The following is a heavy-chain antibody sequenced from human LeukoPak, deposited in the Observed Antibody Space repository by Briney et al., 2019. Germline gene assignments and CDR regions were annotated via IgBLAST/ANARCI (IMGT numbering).Heavy chain of an antibody. CDR2: INPSGGST. Sequence: ASVKVSCKASGYTFTSYYMHWVRQAPGQGLELMLIINPSGGSTSYAQKFQGRVTMTRDTSTSTVYMELSSLRSEDTAVYYCARDILTGYYTIGWFDPWGQGTLVTVSS. CDR1: GYTFTSYY. CDR3: ARDILTGYYTIGWFDP. V-gene: IGHV1-46*01. J-gene: IGHJ5*02. D-gene: IGHD3-9*01.